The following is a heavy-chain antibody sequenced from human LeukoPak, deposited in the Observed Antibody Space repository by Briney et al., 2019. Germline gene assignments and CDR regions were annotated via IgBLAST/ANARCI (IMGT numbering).Heavy chain of an antibody. J-gene: IGHJ4*02. D-gene: IGHD1-26*01. V-gene: IGHV4-39*01. CDR3: ARQIVGAIKYFDY. CDR2: IYYSGST. CDR1: GGSISSSSYY. Sequence: SETLSLTCTVPGGSISSSSYYWGWIRQPPGKGLEWIGSIYYSGSTYYNPSLKSRVTISVDTSKNQFSLKLSSVTAADTAVYYCARQIVGAIKYFDYWGQGTLVTVSS.